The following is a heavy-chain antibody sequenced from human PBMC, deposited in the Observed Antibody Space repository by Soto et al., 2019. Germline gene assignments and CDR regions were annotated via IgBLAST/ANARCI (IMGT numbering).Heavy chain of an antibody. Sequence: SETLSLTCTVSGGSISSGDYYWSWIRQPPGKGLEWIGYIYYSGSAYYNPSLKSRVTISVDTSKNQFSLKLSSVTAADTAVYYCARERPDGSRLDPWGQGTLVTVS. J-gene: IGHJ5*02. V-gene: IGHV4-30-4*01. CDR3: ARERPDGSRLDP. CDR1: GGSISSGDYY. D-gene: IGHD6-13*01. CDR2: IYYSGSA.